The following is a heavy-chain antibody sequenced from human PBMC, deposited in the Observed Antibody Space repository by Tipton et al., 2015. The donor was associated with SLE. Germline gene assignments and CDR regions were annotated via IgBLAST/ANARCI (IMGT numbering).Heavy chain of an antibody. D-gene: IGHD2-15*01. J-gene: IGHJ1*01. Sequence: SLRLSCAASGFTFSSYGMHWVRQAPGKGLEWVAVISYDGSNKYYGDSVKGRFTISRDNSKNTLYLQMNSLRAEDTALYYCARGCSGYCSGGSCYSTEYFQHWGQGTLVTVSS. V-gene: IGHV3-30*03. CDR2: ISYDGSNK. CDR1: GFTFSSYG. CDR3: ARGCSGYCSGGSCYSTEYFQH.